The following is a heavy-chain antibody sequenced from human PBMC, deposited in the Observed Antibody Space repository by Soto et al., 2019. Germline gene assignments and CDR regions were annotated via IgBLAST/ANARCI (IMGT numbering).Heavy chain of an antibody. CDR3: ATVNYCSSTSCYSYYYYGMDV. V-gene: IGHV1-24*01. D-gene: IGHD2-2*02. CDR1: GYTLTELS. Sequence: WASVKVSCKVSGYTLTELSMHWVRQAPGKGLEWMGGFDPEDGETIYAQKFQGRVTMTEDTSTDTAYMELSSLRSEDTAVYYCATVNYCSSTSCYSYYYYGMDVWGQGTTVTVSS. J-gene: IGHJ6*02. CDR2: FDPEDGET.